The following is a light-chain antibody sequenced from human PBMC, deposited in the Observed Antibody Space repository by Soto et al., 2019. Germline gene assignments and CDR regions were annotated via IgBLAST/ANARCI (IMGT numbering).Light chain of an antibody. CDR2: DAS. J-gene: IGKJ1*01. V-gene: IGKV1-5*01. Sequence: DIQMTQSPSTLSASVGDRVTITCRASQSISSWLAWFQQKPGKAPKFLIYDASTLESGVPSRFSGSGSGTEFTLTISSLQPDDFATYYCQQYNSYLWTFGQGTEVEIK. CDR1: QSISSW. CDR3: QQYNSYLWT.